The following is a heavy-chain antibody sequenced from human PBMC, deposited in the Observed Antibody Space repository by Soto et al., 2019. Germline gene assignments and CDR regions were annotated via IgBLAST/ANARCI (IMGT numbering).Heavy chain of an antibody. J-gene: IGHJ4*02. D-gene: IGHD2-2*02. CDR1: GGSFSGYD. CDR2: INHSGST. V-gene: IGHV4-34*01. Sequence: SETLSLTCAVCGGSFSGYDCSWIRQPPWKGLEWIGEINHSGSTNYNPSLKSRVTISVDTSKNQFSLKLSSVTAADTAVYYCARGPYCSSTSCYTGWIDYLGQGTLVPVSS. CDR3: ARGPYCSSTSCYTGWIDY.